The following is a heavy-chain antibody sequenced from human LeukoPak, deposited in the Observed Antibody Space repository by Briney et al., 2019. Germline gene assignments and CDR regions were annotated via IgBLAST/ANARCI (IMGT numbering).Heavy chain of an antibody. Sequence: SETLSLTCNVSGASVSSERYYWSWIRQVPGKGLEWIGYMYSSGSSKYNPALKSRITMSVDTSKNQFSLKLSAVTAADTAIYYCVTPICGRIGCLDVFDIWGRGTMVTVSS. J-gene: IGHJ3*02. V-gene: IGHV4-31*03. CDR2: MYSSGSS. D-gene: IGHD2-21*01. CDR1: GASVSSERYY. CDR3: VTPICGRIGCLDVFDI.